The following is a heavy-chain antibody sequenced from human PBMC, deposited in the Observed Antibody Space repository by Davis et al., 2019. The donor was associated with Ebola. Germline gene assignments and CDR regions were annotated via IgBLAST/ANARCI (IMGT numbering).Heavy chain of an antibody. CDR2: IYYSGST. V-gene: IGHV4-61*01. CDR1: GGSISSSSYY. J-gene: IGHJ4*01. D-gene: IGHD1/OR15-1a*01. Sequence: PSETLSLTCTVSGGSISSSSYYWSWIRQPPGKGLEWIGYIYYSGSTNYNPSLKSRVTISVDTSKNQVSLKLSSVTAADTAVFYCAAYNWNIRGFDYWGHGTLVTVSS. CDR3: AAYNWNIRGFDY.